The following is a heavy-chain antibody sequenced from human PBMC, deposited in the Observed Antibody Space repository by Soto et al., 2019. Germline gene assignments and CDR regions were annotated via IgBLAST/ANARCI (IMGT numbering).Heavy chain of an antibody. J-gene: IGHJ4*02. CDR3: ATRTTMTGRPFDN. D-gene: IGHD3-9*01. CDR1: GFTFSSYA. V-gene: IGHV3-30-3*01. CDR2: ISYDGSNK. Sequence: GGSLRLSCAASGFTFSSYAMHWVRQAPGKGLEWVAVISYDGSNKYYADSVKGRFTISRDNSKNTLYLQMNSLRAEDTAVYYCATRTTMTGRPFDNWGQGTLVTVSS.